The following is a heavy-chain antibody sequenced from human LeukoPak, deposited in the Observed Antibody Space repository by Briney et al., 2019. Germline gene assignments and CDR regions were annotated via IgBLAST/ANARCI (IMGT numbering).Heavy chain of an antibody. D-gene: IGHD2-15*01. Sequence: GGSLRLSCAASGFTFSSYAMHWVRQAPGKGLEWVAVISYDGSNKYYADSVKGRFTISRDNSKNTLYLQMNSLRAEDTAVYYCARSRRMGAFDIWGQGTMVTVSS. J-gene: IGHJ3*02. CDR1: GFTFSSYA. CDR3: ARSRRMGAFDI. V-gene: IGHV3-30-3*01. CDR2: ISYDGSNK.